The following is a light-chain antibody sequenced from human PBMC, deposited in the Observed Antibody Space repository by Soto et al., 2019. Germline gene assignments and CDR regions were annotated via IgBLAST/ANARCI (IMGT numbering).Light chain of an antibody. V-gene: IGLV4-69*01. J-gene: IGLJ2*01. Sequence: QPVLTQSPSASASLGASVKLTCTLSSGHSNYAIAWHQQQSEKGPRYLMKLNSDGSHSKGDGIPDRFSGSSSGAERYLTISRLQSEDEADYYCQTGGSGIVVFGGGTKLTVL. CDR2: LNSDGSH. CDR1: SGHSNYA. CDR3: QTGGSGIVV.